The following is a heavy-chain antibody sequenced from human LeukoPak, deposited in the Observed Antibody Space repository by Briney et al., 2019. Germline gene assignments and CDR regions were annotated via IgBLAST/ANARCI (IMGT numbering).Heavy chain of an antibody. CDR1: GFTFSGSA. J-gene: IGHJ4*02. Sequence: GGSLKLSCAASGFTFSGSAMHWVRQASGKGLEWVGRIRSKANSYATAYAASVKGRFTISRDDSKNTAYLQMNSLKAEDTAVYYCTRHPDDYDYVWGSYRQYYFDYWGQGTLVTVSS. CDR2: IRSKANSYAT. CDR3: TRHPDDYDYVWGSYRQYYFDY. V-gene: IGHV3-73*01. D-gene: IGHD3-16*02.